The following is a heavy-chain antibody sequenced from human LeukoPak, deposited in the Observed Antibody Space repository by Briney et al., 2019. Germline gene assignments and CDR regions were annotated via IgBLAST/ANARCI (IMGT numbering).Heavy chain of an antibody. CDR3: ARVDVSSSGYYFDY. Sequence: PSGTLSLTCTVSGGSISTSNWWSWVRQPPGKGLEWIGEVYHSGSTTYNSSLKSRLTMSIDKSKNHFSLNLSSVTAADTAVYFCARVDVSSSGYYFDYWGQGTLVTVSS. CDR2: VYHSGST. CDR1: GGSISTSNW. J-gene: IGHJ4*02. D-gene: IGHD6-6*01. V-gene: IGHV4-4*02.